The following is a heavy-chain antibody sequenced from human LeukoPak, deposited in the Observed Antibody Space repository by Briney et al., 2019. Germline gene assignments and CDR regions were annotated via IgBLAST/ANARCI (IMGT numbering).Heavy chain of an antibody. CDR1: GDSTSSSTYY. D-gene: IGHD3-16*01. CDR2: MFSSGTP. V-gene: IGHV4-61*05. J-gene: IGHJ4*02. Sequence: KPSETLSLTCTVSGDSTSSSTYYWDWIRQAPGKGLEWIGYMFSSGTPSYNPSLKSRVTMSVDTSKNQISLHLTSIIAADTAVYYCARLRIGGFIDYWGQGTLVTVSS. CDR3: ARLRIGGFIDY.